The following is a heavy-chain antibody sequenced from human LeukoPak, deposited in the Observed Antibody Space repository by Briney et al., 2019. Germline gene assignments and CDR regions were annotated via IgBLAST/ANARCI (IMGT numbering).Heavy chain of an antibody. D-gene: IGHD3-16*01. J-gene: IGHJ6*03. V-gene: IGHV3-74*01. Sequence: GGSLRLSCAASGFTFSTYWMQWVRHAPGKGRVWVSRINYDGSSTSYADSVKGRFTISRDNSKNTLYLQMNSLRAEDTAVYYCARGDHDSPSHYMDVWGKGTTVTVSS. CDR3: ARGDHDSPSHYMDV. CDR1: GFTFSTYW. CDR2: INYDGSST.